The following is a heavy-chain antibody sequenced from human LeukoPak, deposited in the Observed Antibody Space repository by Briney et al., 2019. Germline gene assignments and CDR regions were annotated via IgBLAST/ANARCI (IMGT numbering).Heavy chain of an antibody. CDR2: ITTGGDST. J-gene: IGHJ4*02. CDR1: GFTFSSYA. D-gene: IGHD5-18*01. CDR3: AKSREQPWNFDS. Sequence: GGSLRLSCAASGFTFSSYAMSWVRQAPGKGLEWVSSITTGGDSTNYADSVKGRFTISRDNSKNTLYLQMNSLRAEDTAVYYCAKSREQPWNFDSWGQGTLVTVSS. V-gene: IGHV3-23*01.